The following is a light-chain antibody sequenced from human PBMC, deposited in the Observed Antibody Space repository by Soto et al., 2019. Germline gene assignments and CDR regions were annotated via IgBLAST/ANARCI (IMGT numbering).Light chain of an antibody. CDR2: AAS. V-gene: IGKV1-39*01. J-gene: IGKJ2*01. CDR1: QSISSY. CDR3: QQSYSTRWGYT. Sequence: DIQMTQSPSSLSASVGDRVTITCRASQSISSYLNWYQQKPGKAPKLLIYAASSLQSGVPSRFSGSGSGTDFTLTISSLQPEDFATYYCQQSYSTRWGYTFGQGTKLEIK.